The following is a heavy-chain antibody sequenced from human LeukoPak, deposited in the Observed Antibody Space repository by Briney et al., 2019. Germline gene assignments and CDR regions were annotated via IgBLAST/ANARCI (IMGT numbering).Heavy chain of an antibody. Sequence: GASVKVSCKASGYTFTSYGISWVRQAPGQGLEWMGWISAYNGNTNYAQKLQGRVTMTTDTSTSTAYMELRSLGSDDTAVYYCAGAGAPYSAVTLGYWGQGTLVTVSS. CDR1: GYTFTSYG. J-gene: IGHJ4*02. CDR3: AGAGAPYSAVTLGY. V-gene: IGHV1-18*01. CDR2: ISAYNGNT. D-gene: IGHD5-12*01.